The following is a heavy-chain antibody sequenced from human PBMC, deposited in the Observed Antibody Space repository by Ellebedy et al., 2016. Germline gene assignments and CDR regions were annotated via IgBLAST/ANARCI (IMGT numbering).Heavy chain of an antibody. CDR1: EANFTNYW. V-gene: IGHV5-51*01. CDR3: ATYGGLDV. Sequence: KVSXXGPEANFTNYWIGWVRQKPGKGLEWMGIFYPDDSDSRYSPSFQGQVTMSADKSINTAYLQWSSLKASDTAMYYCATYGGLDVWGKGTTVTVSS. D-gene: IGHD2-21*01. CDR2: FYPDDSDS. J-gene: IGHJ6*04.